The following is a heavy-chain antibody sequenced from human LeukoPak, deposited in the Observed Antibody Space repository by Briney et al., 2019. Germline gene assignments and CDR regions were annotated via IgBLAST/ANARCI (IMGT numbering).Heavy chain of an antibody. Sequence: SETLSLTCAVYGGSFSGYYWSWIRQPPGKGLEWIGEINHSGSTNYNPSLKSRVTISVDTSKNQFSLKLSSVTAADTAVYYCARLGHSSGSVVWGQGTLVTVSS. CDR2: INHSGST. J-gene: IGHJ4*02. CDR3: ARLGHSSGSVV. V-gene: IGHV4-34*01. CDR1: GGSFSGYY. D-gene: IGHD1-26*01.